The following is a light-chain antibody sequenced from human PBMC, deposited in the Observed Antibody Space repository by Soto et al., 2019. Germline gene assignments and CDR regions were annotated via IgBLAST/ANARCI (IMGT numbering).Light chain of an antibody. CDR2: WAS. Sequence: DIVMTQSPDSLPVSLGERATINCKSSQSVLYSSINKNYLAWYQQKPGQPPKLLIYWASARESGVPDRFSGSGSGTDFTLTISSLQAEDVAVYYCQQYYSTPPTFGQGTRLEIK. CDR3: QQYYSTPPT. J-gene: IGKJ5*01. CDR1: QSVLYSSINKNY. V-gene: IGKV4-1*01.